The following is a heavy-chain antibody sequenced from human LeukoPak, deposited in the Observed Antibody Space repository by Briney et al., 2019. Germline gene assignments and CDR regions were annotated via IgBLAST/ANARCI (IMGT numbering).Heavy chain of an antibody. CDR3: AKSHLPNSYSGTYYCDY. J-gene: IGHJ4*02. Sequence: GGSLRLSCAASGFTFSSYGMHWVRQAPAKGLEWLAFIRYDETKTFYGDSVKGRFTISRDNSKNTLYLQMNSLRAEDTAVYYCAKSHLPNSYSGTYYCDYWGQGTQVTVSS. CDR2: IRYDETKT. V-gene: IGHV3-30*02. D-gene: IGHD1-26*01. CDR1: GFTFSSYG.